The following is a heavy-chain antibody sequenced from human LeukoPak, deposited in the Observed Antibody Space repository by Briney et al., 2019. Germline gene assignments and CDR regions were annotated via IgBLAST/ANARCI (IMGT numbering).Heavy chain of an antibody. CDR3: ARHLSPGYCSGGSCSQFDY. CDR2: IYYSGST. V-gene: IGHV4-59*01. D-gene: IGHD2-15*01. J-gene: IGHJ4*02. Sequence: SETLSLTCTVSGGSISSYYWSWIRQPPGKGLEWIGYIYYSGSTNYNPSLKSRVTISVDTSKNQFSLKLSSVTAADTAVYYCARHLSPGYCSGGSCSQFDYWGQGTLATVSS. CDR1: GGSISSYY.